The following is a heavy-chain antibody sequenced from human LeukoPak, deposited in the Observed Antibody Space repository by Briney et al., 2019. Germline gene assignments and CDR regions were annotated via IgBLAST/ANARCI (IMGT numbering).Heavy chain of an antibody. J-gene: IGHJ6*02. CDR3: ALIAAAGKDNYYYYGMDV. CDR1: GGTFSSYA. D-gene: IGHD6-13*01. CDR2: IIPIFGTA. V-gene: IGHV1-69*13. Sequence: SVTVSCKASGGTFSSYAISWVRQAPGQGLEWMGGIIPIFGTANYAQKFQGRVTITADESTSTAYMELSSLRSEDTAVYYCALIAAAGKDNYYYYGMDVWGQGTTVTVSS.